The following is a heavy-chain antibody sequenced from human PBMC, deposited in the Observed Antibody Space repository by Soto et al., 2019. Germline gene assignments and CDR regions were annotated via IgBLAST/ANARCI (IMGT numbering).Heavy chain of an antibody. J-gene: IGHJ6*03. D-gene: IGHD6-13*01. Sequence: SETLSLTCAVYGGSFSGYYWSWIRQPPGKGLEWIGEINHSGSTNYNPSLKSRVTISVDTSKNQFSLKLSSVTAADTAVYYCARRPGHSSSWYPYYYYMDVWAKGPRSPSP. V-gene: IGHV4-34*01. CDR2: INHSGST. CDR1: GGSFSGYY. CDR3: ARRPGHSSSWYPYYYYMDV.